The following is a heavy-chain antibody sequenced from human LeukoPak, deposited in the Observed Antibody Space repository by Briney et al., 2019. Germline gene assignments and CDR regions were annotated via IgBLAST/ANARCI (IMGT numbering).Heavy chain of an antibody. V-gene: IGHV1-2*02. CDR1: GYTFTGYY. Sequence: ASVKVSCKASGYTFTGYYMHWVRQAPGQGLEWMGWINPNSGGTNYAQKFQGRVTMTRDTSISTAYMELSRLRSDDTAVYYCARERVAGAYNWFVPWGQGTLVTVSS. J-gene: IGHJ5*02. D-gene: IGHD6-19*01. CDR3: ARERVAGAYNWFVP. CDR2: INPNSGGT.